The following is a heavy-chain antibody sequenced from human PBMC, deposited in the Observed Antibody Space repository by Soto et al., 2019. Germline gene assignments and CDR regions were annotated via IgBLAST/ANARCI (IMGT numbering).Heavy chain of an antibody. D-gene: IGHD6-6*01. J-gene: IGHJ5*02. CDR1: GGSISSSSYY. V-gene: IGHV4-39*01. CDR2: IYYSGST. Sequence: SETLSLTCTVSGGSISSSSYYWGWIRQPPGKGLEWIGSIYYSGSTYYNPSLKSRVTISVDTSKHQFSLKLSSVTAAETAVYYCARHLGIAARTNWFDPWGQGTLVTVSS. CDR3: ARHLGIAARTNWFDP.